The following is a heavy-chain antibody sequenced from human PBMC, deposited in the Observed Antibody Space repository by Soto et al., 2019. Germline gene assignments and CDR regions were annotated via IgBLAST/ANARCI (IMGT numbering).Heavy chain of an antibody. V-gene: IGHV4-34*01. CDR1: GGSFSGYY. J-gene: IGHJ6*02. Sequence: SETLSLTCAVYGGSFSGYYWSWIRQPPGKGLEWIGEINHSGSTNYNPSLKSRVTISVDTSKNQFSLKLSSVTAADTAVYYCAMEMEGSGNDHYSYCGIDVWGQGTTVTVSS. D-gene: IGHD1-1*01. CDR2: INHSGST. CDR3: AMEMEGSGNDHYSYCGIDV.